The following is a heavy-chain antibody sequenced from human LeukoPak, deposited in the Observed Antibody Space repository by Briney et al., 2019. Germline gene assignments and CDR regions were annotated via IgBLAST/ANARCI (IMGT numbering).Heavy chain of an antibody. V-gene: IGHV4-34*01. CDR3: ARNSYSYGYLTGYYFDF. CDR2: INHSGST. CDR1: GGSFSGYY. D-gene: IGHD5-18*01. J-gene: IGHJ4*02. Sequence: RSSETLSLTCAVYGGSFSGYYWSWIRQSPGKGLEWIGEINHSGSTNYNPSLKSRVTVSVDTSKNQFSLNLCSVTAADTAVYYCARNSYSYGYLTGYYFDFWGQGTLVTVSS.